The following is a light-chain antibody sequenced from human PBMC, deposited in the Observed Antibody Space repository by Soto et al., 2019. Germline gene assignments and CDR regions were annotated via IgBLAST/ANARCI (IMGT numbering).Light chain of an antibody. CDR3: QSYDSSLSDSI. CDR1: SSNIGADYD. J-gene: IGLJ2*01. Sequence: QPVLTQPPSVSGAPGQRVTIACTGSSSNIGADYDVHWYQQLPGTAPKLLIYLNNNRPSGVPDRFSGSKSGTSASLAITGLQLEDEADYYCQSYDSSLSDSIFGGGTKLTVL. CDR2: LNN. V-gene: IGLV1-40*01.